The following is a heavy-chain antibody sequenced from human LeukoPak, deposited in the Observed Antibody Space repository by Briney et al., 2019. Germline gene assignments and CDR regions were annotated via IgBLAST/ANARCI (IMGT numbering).Heavy chain of an antibody. D-gene: IGHD2-2*01. J-gene: IGHJ5*02. V-gene: IGHV3-7*01. CDR1: GFTFSSYW. CDR3: ANLGYCSSTSCYPNWFDP. CDR2: IKQDGSEK. Sequence: GGSLRLSCAASGFTFSSYWMSWVRQAPGKGREWVANIKQDGSEKYYVDAVKGRFTISRDNAKNSLYLQMNSLRAEDTAVYYCANLGYCSSTSCYPNWFDPWGQGTLVTVSS.